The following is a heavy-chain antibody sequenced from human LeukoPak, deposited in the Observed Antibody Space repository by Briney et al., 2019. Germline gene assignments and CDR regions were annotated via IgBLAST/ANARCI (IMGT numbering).Heavy chain of an antibody. CDR2: VDPEDGET. D-gene: IGHD2-2*01. CDR3: ATGGYCSSTSCRYYYYMDV. V-gene: IGHV1-69-2*01. Sequence: ATVKIPCKVSGYTFTDYYMHWVQQAPGKGLEWMGLVDPEDGETIYAEKFQGRVTITADTSTDTAYMELSSLRSEDTAVYYCATGGYCSSTSCRYYYYMDVWGKGTTVTVSS. CDR1: GYTFTDYY. J-gene: IGHJ6*03.